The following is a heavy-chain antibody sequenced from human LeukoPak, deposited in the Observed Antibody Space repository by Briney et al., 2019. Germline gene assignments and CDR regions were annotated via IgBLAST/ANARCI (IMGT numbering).Heavy chain of an antibody. CDR1: GNIFTNYH. CDR2: VYTDGGTI. CDR3: ATEAPGSYRFDN. Sequence: GASVKVSCKASGNIFTNYHLHWVRLAPGRGLEWIGAVYTDGGTITNTRSFQDRVTMTRDVSTRTVYMELSSLNSEDTAVYYCATEAPGSYRFDNWGQEILVTVSS. J-gene: IGHJ4*02. D-gene: IGHD3-10*01. V-gene: IGHV1-46*01.